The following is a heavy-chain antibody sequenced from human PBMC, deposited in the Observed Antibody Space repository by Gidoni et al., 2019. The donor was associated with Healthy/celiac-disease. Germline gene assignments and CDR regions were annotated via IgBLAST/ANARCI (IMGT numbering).Heavy chain of an antibody. CDR3: AVYGSGSYYWYYFDY. V-gene: IGHV2-26*01. Sequence: QVTLKDSGPVLAKPTETLTLTCTVSGFSLSNARMGVSWIRQPPGKALEWLAHIFSNDEKSYSTSLKSRLTISKDTSKSQVVLTMTNMDPVDTATYYCAVYGSGSYYWYYFDYWGQGTLVTVSS. CDR1: GFSLSNARMG. CDR2: IFSNDEK. J-gene: IGHJ4*02. D-gene: IGHD3-10*01.